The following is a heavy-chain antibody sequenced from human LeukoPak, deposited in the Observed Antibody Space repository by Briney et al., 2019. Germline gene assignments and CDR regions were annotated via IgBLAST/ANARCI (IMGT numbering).Heavy chain of an antibody. D-gene: IGHD6-13*01. Sequence: PGGSLRLSCEASGFTFSSYWMHWVRQPPGKGLLWVSRINPDGSSTSYADSVKGRFTISRDNAKNTLYLQMNSLRAEDTAVYYCARDSDDRSWNGLFDYWGQGTLVTVSS. J-gene: IGHJ4*02. V-gene: IGHV3-74*01. CDR3: ARDSDDRSWNGLFDY. CDR1: GFTFSSYW. CDR2: INPDGSST.